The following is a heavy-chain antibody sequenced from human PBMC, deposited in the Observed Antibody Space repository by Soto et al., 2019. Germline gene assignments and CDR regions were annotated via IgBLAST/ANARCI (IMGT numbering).Heavy chain of an antibody. CDR2: TRDKAHSHTT. J-gene: IGHJ4*02. CDR3: ARDYDSEGHYYFDS. Sequence: SLRLSCAASGFTFSDHYMDWVRQAPGKGLEWVGRTRDKAHSHTTEYAASVKGRFTISRDDSKNSLYLQMNSLKTEDTAVYYCARDYDSEGHYYFDSWAQVTLVPVSS. CDR1: GFTFSDHY. D-gene: IGHD3-22*01. V-gene: IGHV3-72*01.